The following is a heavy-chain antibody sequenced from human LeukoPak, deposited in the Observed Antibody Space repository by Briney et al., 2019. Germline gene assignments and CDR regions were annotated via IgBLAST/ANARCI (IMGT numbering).Heavy chain of an antibody. CDR3: ARNHRPKDIVVVPAAFDY. CDR1: GGTFSSYA. J-gene: IGHJ4*02. Sequence: SVKVSCKASGGTFSSYAISWVRQAPGQGLEWMGGIIPIFGTANYAQKFQGRVTITADKSTSTAYMELNSLRSEDMAVYYCARNHRPKDIVVVPAAFDYWGQGTLVTVSS. V-gene: IGHV1-69*06. CDR2: IIPIFGTA. D-gene: IGHD2-2*01.